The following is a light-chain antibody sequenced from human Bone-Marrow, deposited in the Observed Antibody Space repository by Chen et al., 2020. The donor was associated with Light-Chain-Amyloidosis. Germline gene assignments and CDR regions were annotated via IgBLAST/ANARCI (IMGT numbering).Light chain of an antibody. CDR1: SGSIATNY. J-gene: IGLJ3*02. Sequence: NFMLTQPHSVSESPGKTVLISCTRSSGSIATNYVQWYEQRPGSSPTTVIYEDDQRPSGVPDRFSGSIDRSSNSASLTISGLKTEDEAAYCCQSYQGSSQGVFGGGTKLTVL. CDR3: QSYQGSSQGV. V-gene: IGLV6-57*01. CDR2: EDD.